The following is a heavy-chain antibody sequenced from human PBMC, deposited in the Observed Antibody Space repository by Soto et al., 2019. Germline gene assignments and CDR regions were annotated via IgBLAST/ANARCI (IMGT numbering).Heavy chain of an antibody. D-gene: IGHD3-10*01. CDR1: GGTFSSYA. CDR2: IIPIFGTA. J-gene: IGHJ6*02. Sequence: QVQLVQSGAEVKKPGYSVKVSCKASGGTFSSYAISWVRQAAGQGLEWMGGIIPIFGTANYAQKFQGRVTITADESTRTAYMELRSLRSEDTAVYYCASSVSDYYYGMDVWGQGTTVTVSS. V-gene: IGHV1-69*01. CDR3: ASSVSDYYYGMDV.